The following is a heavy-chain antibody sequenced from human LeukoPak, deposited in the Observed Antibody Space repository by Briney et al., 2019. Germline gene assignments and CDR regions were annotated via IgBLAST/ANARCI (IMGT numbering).Heavy chain of an antibody. CDR1: GFTFSSDA. D-gene: IGHD3-3*01. J-gene: IGHJ4*02. Sequence: PGGSLRLSCAASGFTFSSDAMSWVRQAPGKGLVWLSRINNDGSSTIYADSVKGRFTFSRDNAENTLFLEMSSLRVEDTAVYYCVRERNNFWSGHHSIFDSWGQGTLVTVSS. CDR3: VRERNNFWSGHHSIFDS. CDR2: INNDGSST. V-gene: IGHV3-74*01.